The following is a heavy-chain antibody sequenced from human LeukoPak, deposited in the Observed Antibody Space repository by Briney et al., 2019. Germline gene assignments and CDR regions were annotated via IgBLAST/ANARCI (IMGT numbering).Heavy chain of an antibody. J-gene: IGHJ4*02. Sequence: PSETLSLTCTVSGGSISTYYWSWIRQPPGKGLEWIGYIYHSGSANYNPSLESRVTISVDTSKNQFSLKLISVTAADTAVYYCARVDPYYYGSGTYYFDYWGQGTLVTVSS. CDR2: IYHSGSA. V-gene: IGHV4-59*01. CDR1: GGSISTYY. CDR3: ARVDPYYYGSGTYYFDY. D-gene: IGHD3-10*01.